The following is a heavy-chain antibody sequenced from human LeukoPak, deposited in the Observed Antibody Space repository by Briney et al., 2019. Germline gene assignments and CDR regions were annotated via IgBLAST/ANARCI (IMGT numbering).Heavy chain of an antibody. Sequence: SETLSLTCTVSGGSISSYYWSWIRQPPGKGLEWIGYIYYSGGTNYNPSLKSRVTISVDTSKSQFSLKLTSVTAADTAVYYCARRGSNWGKGSHYLDCWGQGTLVTVSS. D-gene: IGHD6-13*01. CDR1: GGSISSYY. V-gene: IGHV4-59*08. CDR2: IYYSGGT. CDR3: ARRGSNWGKGSHYLDC. J-gene: IGHJ4*02.